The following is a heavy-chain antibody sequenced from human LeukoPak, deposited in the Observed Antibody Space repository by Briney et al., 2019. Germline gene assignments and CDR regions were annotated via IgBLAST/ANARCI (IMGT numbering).Heavy chain of an antibody. CDR1: GGSISSYY. Sequence: SETLSLTCTVSGGSISSYYWSWIRQPPGKGLEWIGYIYYSGSTNYNPSLKSRVTISVDTSKNQFSLKLSSVTAADTAVYYCAKRRYSSGWSALDYWGQGTLVTVSS. D-gene: IGHD6-19*01. J-gene: IGHJ4*02. CDR2: IYYSGST. V-gene: IGHV4-59*08. CDR3: AKRRYSSGWSALDY.